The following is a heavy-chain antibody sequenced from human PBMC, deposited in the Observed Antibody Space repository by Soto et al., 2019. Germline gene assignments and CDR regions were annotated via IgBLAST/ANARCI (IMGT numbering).Heavy chain of an antibody. V-gene: IGHV5-51*01. J-gene: IGHJ6*03. CDR3: ARLMDYNYYYYMDV. CDR1: GYSFTSYW. D-gene: IGHD3-10*01. CDR2: IYPGDSET. Sequence: PGESLKISCKGSGYSFTSYWIAWVRQMPGKGLEWMGIIYPGDSETKYSSSFQGQVTISADKSISTAYLQWSSLKASDTAMYYCARLMDYNYYYYMDVWGKGTTVTVSS.